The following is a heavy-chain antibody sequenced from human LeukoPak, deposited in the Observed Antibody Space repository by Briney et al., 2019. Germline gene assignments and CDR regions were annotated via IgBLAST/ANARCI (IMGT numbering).Heavy chain of an antibody. CDR1: GGSISSSSYY. CDR3: ARGYSSGWSTYDAFDI. Sequence: SETLSLTCTVSGGSISSSSYYWGWIRQPPGKGLEWIGSIYYSGSTYYNPSLKSRVTISVDTSKNQFSLKLSSVTAADTAVYYCARGYSSGWSTYDAFDIWGQGTMVTVSS. D-gene: IGHD6-19*01. V-gene: IGHV4-39*07. J-gene: IGHJ3*02. CDR2: IYYSGST.